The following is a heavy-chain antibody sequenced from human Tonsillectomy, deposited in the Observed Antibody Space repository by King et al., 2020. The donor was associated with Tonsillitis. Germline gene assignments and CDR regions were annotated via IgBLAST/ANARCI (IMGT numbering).Heavy chain of an antibody. CDR1: GGSISNNNYY. D-gene: IGHD3-16*02. Sequence: QLQESGPGLVKPSETLSLTCTVSGGSISNNNYYWGWIRQPPGKGLEWIGSIFYSGNTYYNPSLKSRVTISVDTSKNQFSLKLSSVTAADTAVYYCARLSYDYLWGSYRYPFDYWGQGTLVTVSS. J-gene: IGHJ4*02. V-gene: IGHV4-39*01. CDR3: ARLSYDYLWGSYRYPFDY. CDR2: IFYSGNT.